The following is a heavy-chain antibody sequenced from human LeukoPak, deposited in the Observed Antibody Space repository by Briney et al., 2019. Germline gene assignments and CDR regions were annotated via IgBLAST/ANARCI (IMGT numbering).Heavy chain of an antibody. Sequence: GSLRLSCAASGFTFSSYSMNWVRQAPGKGLEWIGEINHSGSTNYNPSLKSRVTISVDTSKNQFSLKLSSVTAADTAVYYCARDSGYDIIDYWGQGTLVTVSS. CDR3: ARDSGYDIIDY. J-gene: IGHJ4*02. CDR1: GFTFSSYS. V-gene: IGHV4-34*01. D-gene: IGHD5-12*01. CDR2: INHSGST.